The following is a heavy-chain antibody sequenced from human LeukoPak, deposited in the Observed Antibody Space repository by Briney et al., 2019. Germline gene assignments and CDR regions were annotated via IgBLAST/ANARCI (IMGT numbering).Heavy chain of an antibody. CDR3: AGWFGELLSLFTY. D-gene: IGHD3-10*01. CDR1: GGSFSGYY. J-gene: IGHJ4*02. CDR2: INHSGST. Sequence: PSETLSLTCAVYGGSFSGYYWSWIRQPPGKGLEWIGEINHSGSTNYNPSLKSRVTISVDTSKNQFSLKLRSVTAADTAVYYCAGWFGELLSLFTYWGQGALVTVSS. V-gene: IGHV4-34*01.